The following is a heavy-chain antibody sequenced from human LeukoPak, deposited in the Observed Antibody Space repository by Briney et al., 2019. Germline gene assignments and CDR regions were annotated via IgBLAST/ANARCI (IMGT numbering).Heavy chain of an antibody. Sequence: SPTCAVYLGAFSGFYRSWIRPPPGKGVGWVGEINHSGSTNYNPSLKSRVTISVDTSKNQFSLKLSSVTAADTAVYYCARGYCSGGSCYSWFDPWGQGTLVTVSS. V-gene: IGHV4-34*01. CDR3: ARGYCSGGSCYSWFDP. CDR2: INHSGST. CDR1: LGAFSGFY. J-gene: IGHJ5*02. D-gene: IGHD2-15*01.